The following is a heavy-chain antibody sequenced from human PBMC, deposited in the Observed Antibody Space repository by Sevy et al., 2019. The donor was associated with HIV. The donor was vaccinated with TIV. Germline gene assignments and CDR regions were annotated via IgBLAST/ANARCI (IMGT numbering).Heavy chain of an antibody. V-gene: IGHV3-15*01. D-gene: IGHD6-19*01. CDR2: IKSKTDGETT. Sequence: GGSLRLSCAAFGFNFSSYAMSWVRQAPGKGLEWVGRIKSKTDGETTDYAAPVKGRFTISRADSKNTLYLQMNSLKSEDTAVYYCATGIVGAVAGSAVVFDYWGQGTLVTVSS. J-gene: IGHJ4*02. CDR3: ATGIVGAVAGSAVVFDY. CDR1: GFNFSSYA.